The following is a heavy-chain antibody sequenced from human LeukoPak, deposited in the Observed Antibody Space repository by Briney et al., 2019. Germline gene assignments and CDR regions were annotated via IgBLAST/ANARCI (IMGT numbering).Heavy chain of an antibody. D-gene: IGHD3-16*02. CDR2: IKSKTDGGTT. V-gene: IGHV3-15*01. Sequence: SGGSLGLSCAASGFAFSNVWMNWVRQAPGKGLEWVGLIKSKTDGGTTDYAAPVKGRFTISRDDSKNTLYLHMNSLTTEDTAVYYCSRYFDYWGQGTLVTVSS. CDR1: GFAFSNVW. CDR3: SRYFDY. J-gene: IGHJ4*02.